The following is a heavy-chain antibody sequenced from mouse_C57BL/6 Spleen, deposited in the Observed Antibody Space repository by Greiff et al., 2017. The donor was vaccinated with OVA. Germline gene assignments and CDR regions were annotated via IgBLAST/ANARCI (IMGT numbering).Heavy chain of an antibody. V-gene: IGHV1-9*01. CDR3: ARGGGLQRGHYYAMDY. CDR1: GYTFTGYW. CDR2: ILPGSGST. D-gene: IGHD2-2*01. J-gene: IGHJ4*01. Sequence: VQLQQSGAELMKPGASVKLSCKATGYTFTGYWIEWVKQRPGHGLEWIGEILPGSGSTNYNEKFKGKATFTVDTSSNTAYMQLSSLTTEDSAIYYCARGGGLQRGHYYAMDYWGQGTSVTVSS.